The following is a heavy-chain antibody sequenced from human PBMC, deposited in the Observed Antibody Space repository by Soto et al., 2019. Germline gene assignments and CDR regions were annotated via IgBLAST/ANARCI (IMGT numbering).Heavy chain of an antibody. V-gene: IGHV3-30-3*01. CDR1: GFTFSSYA. D-gene: IGHD3-3*01. J-gene: IGHJ4*02. CDR2: ISYDGSNK. Sequence: QVQLVESGGGVVQPGRSLRLSCAASGFTFSSYAMHWVRQARGKGLEWVAVISYDGSNKYYADSVKGRFTISRDNSKNTLYLQMNSLRAEDTAVYYCARDGRRTYYDFWSGYSDYWGQGTLVTVSS. CDR3: ARDGRRTYYDFWSGYSDY.